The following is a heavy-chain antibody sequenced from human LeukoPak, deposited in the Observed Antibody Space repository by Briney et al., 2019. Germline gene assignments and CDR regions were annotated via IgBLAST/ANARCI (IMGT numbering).Heavy chain of an antibody. J-gene: IGHJ4*02. CDR1: GFTFSSYA. Sequence: PGGSLRLSCSASGFTFSSYAMSWVRQAPGKGLQWVAAISGSGGSTYYAASVKGRFTLSRDNSKKTLYPQMNRLNAEDTAGHYLAKGSYRYSYGYGVLDYWGQGTLVTVSS. V-gene: IGHV3-23*01. CDR3: AKGSYRYSYGYGVLDY. D-gene: IGHD5-18*01. CDR2: ISGSGGST.